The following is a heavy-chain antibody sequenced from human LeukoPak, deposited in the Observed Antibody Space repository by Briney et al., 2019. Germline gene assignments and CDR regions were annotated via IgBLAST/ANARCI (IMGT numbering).Heavy chain of an antibody. V-gene: IGHV3-30*03. CDR2: ISYDGINK. CDR3: ARGRAKAAYDAFDI. J-gene: IGHJ3*02. CDR1: GFTFSNYG. Sequence: GGSLRLSCAASGFTFSNYGMHWVRQAPGKGLEWVAVISYDGINKNYVDSVKGRVTVSRDNSKNMLYLQMDSLRAEDTAVYYCARGRAKAAYDAFDIWGQGTMVTVSS. D-gene: IGHD6-13*01.